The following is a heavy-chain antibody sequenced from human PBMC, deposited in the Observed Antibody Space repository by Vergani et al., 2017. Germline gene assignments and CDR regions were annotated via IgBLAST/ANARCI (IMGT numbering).Heavy chain of an antibody. D-gene: IGHD6-19*01. CDR3: AKDIGWGVRENAFDI. Sequence: EVQLVESGGGLVQPGRSLRLSCTASGFTFDDYAMHWVRQAPGKGLEWVSGLSWNSGSIGYADSVKGRFTISRDNGKNSLYLQMNSLRAEDTALYYCAKDIGWGVRENAFDIWGQGTTVTVSS. V-gene: IGHV3-9*01. CDR1: GFTFDDYA. J-gene: IGHJ3*02. CDR2: LSWNSGSI.